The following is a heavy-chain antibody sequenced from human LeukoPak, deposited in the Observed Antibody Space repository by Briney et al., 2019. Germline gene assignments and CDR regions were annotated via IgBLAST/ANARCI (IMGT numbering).Heavy chain of an antibody. CDR3: ATGMGYYDSSRY. Sequence: ASVKVSCKVSGYTLTELSMHWVRQAPGKGLEWMGGFDPEDGETIYAQKFQGRVTMTEDTSTDTAYMELIILRSEDTAVYYCATGMGYYDSSRYWGQGTLVTVSS. CDR2: FDPEDGET. D-gene: IGHD3-22*01. CDR1: GYTLTELS. V-gene: IGHV1-24*01. J-gene: IGHJ4*02.